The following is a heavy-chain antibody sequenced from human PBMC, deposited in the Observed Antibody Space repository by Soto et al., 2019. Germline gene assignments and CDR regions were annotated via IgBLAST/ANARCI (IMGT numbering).Heavy chain of an antibody. D-gene: IGHD2-8*01. J-gene: IGHJ5*02. CDR3: ARLGYCTDGVCYQHSSTWYAWFDP. Sequence: QVQLVQSGAEVKKPGASVKVSCKASEYTFSSYDINWVRQAPGQGLEWMGWMNPSSGNTGYAQKFQGRVTMTRNTPISTAYMELSSLRSDDTAMYYCARLGYCTDGVCYQHSSTWYAWFDPWGQGTLITVSS. CDR2: MNPSSGNT. CDR1: EYTFSSYD. V-gene: IGHV1-8*01.